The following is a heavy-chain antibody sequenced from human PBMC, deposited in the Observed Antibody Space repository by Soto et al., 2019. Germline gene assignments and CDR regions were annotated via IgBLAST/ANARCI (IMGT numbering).Heavy chain of an antibody. CDR3: ARDRVSYYYDSSGYRGRRTYYGMDV. Sequence: GGSLRLSCAASGFTFSSYWMSWVRQAPGKGLEWVANIKQDGSEKYYVDSVKGRFTISRDNAKNSLYLQMNSLRAEDTAVYYCARDRVSYYYDSSGYRGRRTYYGMDVWGQGTTVTVSS. CDR1: GFTFSSYW. J-gene: IGHJ6*02. D-gene: IGHD3-22*01. CDR2: IKQDGSEK. V-gene: IGHV3-7*05.